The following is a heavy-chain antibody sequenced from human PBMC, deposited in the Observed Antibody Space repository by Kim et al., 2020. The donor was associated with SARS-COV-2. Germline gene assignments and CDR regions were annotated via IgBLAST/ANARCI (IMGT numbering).Heavy chain of an antibody. CDR2: IRNKARGYTT. Sequence: GGSLRLSCVSSGFTFSDHHMVWVRQAPGKGLEWVGRIRNKARGYTTEYVAAVKDRFTISRDDSKESLYLQMSSLKTEDTAVYYCSRDGGKGGYSAFDVWGQGTMVTVSS. V-gene: IGHV3-72*01. CDR1: GFTFSDHH. D-gene: IGHD1-26*01. CDR3: SRDGGKGGYSAFDV. J-gene: IGHJ3*01.